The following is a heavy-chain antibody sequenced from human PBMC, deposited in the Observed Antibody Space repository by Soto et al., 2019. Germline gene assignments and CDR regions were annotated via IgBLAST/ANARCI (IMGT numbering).Heavy chain of an antibody. CDR3: ARDCSSISCPDGPGMDV. D-gene: IGHD2-2*01. J-gene: IGHJ6*02. CDR2: IYYSGST. V-gene: IGHV4-31*03. CDR1: GGSISSGGYY. Sequence: SETLSLTCTVSGGSISSGGYYWSWIRQHPGKGLEWIGYIYYSGSTYYNPSLKSRVTISVDTSKNQFSLKLSSVTAADTAVYYCARDCSSISCPDGPGMDVWGQGTTVTVSS.